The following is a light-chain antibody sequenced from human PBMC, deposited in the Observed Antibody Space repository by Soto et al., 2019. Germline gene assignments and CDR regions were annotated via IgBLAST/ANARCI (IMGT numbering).Light chain of an antibody. J-gene: IGLJ2*01. Sequence: QSVLTQPPSVSEPPRQRVTISCSGSSSNIGNNAVNWYQQLPGKAPKLLIYYDDLLPSGVSDRFSGSKSGTSASLAISGLQSEDEADYYCAAWADSLNGVVFGGGTKLTVL. V-gene: IGLV1-36*01. CDR2: YDD. CDR3: AAWADSLNGVV. CDR1: SSNIGNNA.